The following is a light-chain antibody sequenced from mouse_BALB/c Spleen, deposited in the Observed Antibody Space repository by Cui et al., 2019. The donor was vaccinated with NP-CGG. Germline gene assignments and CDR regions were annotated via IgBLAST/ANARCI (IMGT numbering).Light chain of an antibody. Sequence: QAVVTQDSAHHTSPAETVTLTCLSSTGAVTTSNYANWVQEKPDHLFTGLIGGTNNRAPGVPARFSGSLIGDKAALTITGAQTEDEAIYFCALWYSNHWVFGGGTKLTVL. CDR3: ALWYSNHWV. V-gene: IGLV1*01. CDR2: GTN. J-gene: IGLJ1*01. CDR1: TGAVTTSNY.